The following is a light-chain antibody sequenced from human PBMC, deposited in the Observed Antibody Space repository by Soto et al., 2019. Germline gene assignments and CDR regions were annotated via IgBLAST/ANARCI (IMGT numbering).Light chain of an antibody. CDR2: DAS. CDR3: QQRSNWPSIT. V-gene: IGKV3-11*01. J-gene: IGKJ5*01. Sequence: EIVLTQSPGTLSLSPGERATLSCRASQSVSSYLAWYQQKPGQAHRLLIYDASNRATGIPARFSGSGSGTDFTLTISSLEPEDFAVYYGQQRSNWPSITFGQGTRLEIK. CDR1: QSVSSY.